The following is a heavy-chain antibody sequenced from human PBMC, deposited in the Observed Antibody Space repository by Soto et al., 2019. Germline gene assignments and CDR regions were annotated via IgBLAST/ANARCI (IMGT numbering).Heavy chain of an antibody. CDR2: IYYDGST. D-gene: IGHD5-12*01. Sequence: QLQLQESGPGLVKPSETLSLTCTVSGGSISSSSYYWVWIRQSPGKGLEWIGSIYYDGSTYYKPYLKSRVTISVDTSKNQFALKVSSVTAADTAVYYCARDGYNTVPLDFWGHGTLVTVSS. CDR3: ARDGYNTVPLDF. J-gene: IGHJ4*01. V-gene: IGHV4-39*02. CDR1: GGSISSSSYY.